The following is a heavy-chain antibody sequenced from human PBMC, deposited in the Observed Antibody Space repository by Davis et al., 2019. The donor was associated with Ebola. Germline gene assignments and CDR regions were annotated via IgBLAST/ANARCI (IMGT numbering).Heavy chain of an antibody. CDR2: IYNTAST. J-gene: IGHJ6*03. D-gene: IGHD3-10*01. Sequence: PSETLSLTCTVSGGSINHYYWSWVRQPPGKGLEWVGFIYNTASTNYNPSLSSRVTISLDASKNQFSLEVTSVTAADTAVYYCVREDYFASGTYSYYYMDVWGKGTTVTVSS. CDR3: VREDYFASGTYSYYYMDV. V-gene: IGHV4-59*01. CDR1: GGSINHYY.